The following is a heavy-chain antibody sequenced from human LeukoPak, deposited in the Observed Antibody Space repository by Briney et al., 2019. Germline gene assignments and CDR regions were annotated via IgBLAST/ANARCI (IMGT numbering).Heavy chain of an antibody. D-gene: IGHD3-3*01. V-gene: IGHV1-69*13. CDR3: GREAPRFLETLYYYGMDV. CDR2: IIPIFGTA. CDR1: GGTFSSYA. Sequence: SVKVSCKASGGTFSSYAISWVRQAPGQGLEWMGGIIPIFGTANYAQKFQGRVTITADESTSTAYMELSSLRSEDTAVYYCGREAPRFLETLYYYGMDVWGQGPRSPSP. J-gene: IGHJ6*02.